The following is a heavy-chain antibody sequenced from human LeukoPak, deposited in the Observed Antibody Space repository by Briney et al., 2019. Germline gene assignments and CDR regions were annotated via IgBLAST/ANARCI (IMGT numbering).Heavy chain of an antibody. CDR2: IYTSGST. CDR1: GGSISSYY. D-gene: IGHD1-26*01. Sequence: SETLSLTCTVSGGSISSYYWSWIRQPAGKGLEWIGRIYTSGSTNYNPSLKSRVTMSVDTSKNQFSPKLSSVTAADTAVYYCARYYPSGYPPFDAFDIWGQGTMVTVSS. V-gene: IGHV4-4*07. J-gene: IGHJ3*02. CDR3: ARYYPSGYPPFDAFDI.